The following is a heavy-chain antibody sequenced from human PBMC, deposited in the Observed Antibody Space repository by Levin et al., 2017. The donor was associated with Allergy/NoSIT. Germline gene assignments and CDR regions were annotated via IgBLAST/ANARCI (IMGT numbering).Heavy chain of an antibody. CDR2: ISHDGDK. Sequence: GGSLRLSCVASGFTFSSRKMHWVRQAPGKGLEWVAVISHDGDKYYADSVKGRFTISRDNSKTTMFLQMTTLTDADTAVYYCVRQGQGAGLDYWGQGTLAIVSS. V-gene: IGHV3-30*04. J-gene: IGHJ4*02. CDR3: VRQGQGAGLDY. CDR1: GFTFSSRK. D-gene: IGHD6-19*01.